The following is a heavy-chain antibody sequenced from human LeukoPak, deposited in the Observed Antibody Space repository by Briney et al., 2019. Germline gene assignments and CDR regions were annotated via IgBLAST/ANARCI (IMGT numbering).Heavy chain of an antibody. V-gene: IGHV4-61*02. D-gene: IGHD3-22*01. CDR2: IYTSGST. CDR3: ASAPIVVPGGIAFDI. J-gene: IGHJ3*02. CDR1: GGSISSGSYY. Sequence: QTXSLTCTVSGGSISSGSYYWSWIRKPAGKGLEWIGRIYTSGSTNYNPSLKSRVTISVDTSKNQFSLKLSSVTAADTAVYYCASAPIVVPGGIAFDIWGQGTMVTVSS.